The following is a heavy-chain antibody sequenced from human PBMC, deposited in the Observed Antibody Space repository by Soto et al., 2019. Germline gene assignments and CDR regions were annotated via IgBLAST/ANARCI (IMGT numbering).Heavy chain of an antibody. J-gene: IGHJ5*02. CDR2: INPSGGST. V-gene: IGHV1-46*01. CDR1: GYTFTSYY. Sequence: ASVKVSCKASGYTFTSYYMHWVRQAPGQGLEWMGIINPSGGSTSYAQKFQGRVTMTRDTSTSTVYMELSSLRSEDTAVYYCAKDGRPVCIFGVETHPALNWFDPWGQGTLVTVSS. D-gene: IGHD3-3*01. CDR3: AKDGRPVCIFGVETHPALNWFDP.